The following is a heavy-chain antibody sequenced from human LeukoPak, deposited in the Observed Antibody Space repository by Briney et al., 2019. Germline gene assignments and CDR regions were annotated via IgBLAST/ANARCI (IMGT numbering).Heavy chain of an antibody. J-gene: IGHJ4*02. CDR3: AGSGSYLRY. D-gene: IGHD3-10*01. CDR1: GDSVPSNSAT. Sequence: SQTLSLTCAISGDSVPSNSATWNWIRQFPSRGLEWLGRTYYRSKWFNDYAVSVKSRITINPDTSKNQFSLQLNSVTPEDTAVYYCAGSGSYLRYWGQGTLVTVSS. V-gene: IGHV6-1*01. CDR2: TYYRSKWFN.